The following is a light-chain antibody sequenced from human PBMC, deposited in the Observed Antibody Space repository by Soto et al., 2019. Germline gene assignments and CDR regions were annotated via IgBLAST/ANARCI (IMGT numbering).Light chain of an antibody. CDR1: SSDVGGYNY. Sequence: QSALTQPASVSGSPGQSITISCTGTSSDVGGYNYVSWYQQHPGKAPKLIIYEVSNRPSGVSNRVSGSNSGNTASLTISGLQAEDEADYYCKSYTSKSTGVFGNGTKVTVL. J-gene: IGLJ1*01. V-gene: IGLV2-14*01. CDR3: KSYTSKSTGV. CDR2: EVS.